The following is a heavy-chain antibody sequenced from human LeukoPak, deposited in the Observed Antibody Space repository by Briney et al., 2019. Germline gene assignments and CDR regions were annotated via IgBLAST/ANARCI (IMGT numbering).Heavy chain of an antibody. J-gene: IGHJ3*01. D-gene: IGHD5-24*01. V-gene: IGHV1-18*01. CDR2: IRGDNGKT. CDR3: ARPTITLFDEGAFDV. CDR1: GFTFMSYG. Sequence: ASVKVSCKASGFTFMSYGISWVRQAPGQGLEWMGWIRGDNGKTNYARKFEGRLTMTTDTPTSTAYMELRSLRSDDTAVYHCARPTITLFDEGAFDVWGQGTLVTVSS.